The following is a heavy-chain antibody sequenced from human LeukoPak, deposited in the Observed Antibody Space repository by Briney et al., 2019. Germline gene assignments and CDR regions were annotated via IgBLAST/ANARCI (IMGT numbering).Heavy chain of an antibody. CDR2: INPNSGGT. CDR3: ARDFQGGIWASGY. V-gene: IGHV1-2*02. D-gene: IGHD3-16*01. Sequence: ASVKVSCKASGYTFTGYYMHWVRQAPGQGLEWMGWINPNSGGTNYAQKFQGRVTMTGDTSISTAYMDLSRLRSDDTAVYYCARDFQGGIWASGYWGQGTLVTVSS. CDR1: GYTFTGYY. J-gene: IGHJ4*02.